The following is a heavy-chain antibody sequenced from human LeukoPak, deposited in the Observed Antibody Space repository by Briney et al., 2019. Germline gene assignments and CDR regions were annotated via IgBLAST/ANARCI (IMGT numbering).Heavy chain of an antibody. CDR3: ARGLSGSYYVVFDY. J-gene: IGHJ4*02. CDR1: GYTFTSHY. D-gene: IGHD1-26*01. CDR2: INPSGSST. Sequence: ASVKVSCKASGYTFTSHYMHWVRQAPGQGLEWMGLINPSGSSTLYAQKFQGRVTITADKSMSTAYMELSSLRSEDTAVYYCARGLSGSYYVVFDYWGQGTLVTVSS. V-gene: IGHV1-46*01.